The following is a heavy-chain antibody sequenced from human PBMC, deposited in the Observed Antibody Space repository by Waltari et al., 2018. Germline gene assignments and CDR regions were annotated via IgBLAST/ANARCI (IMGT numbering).Heavy chain of an antibody. CDR3: AGDRAIGLFFDY. D-gene: IGHD2-2*01. CDR2: VHHSGKT. CDR1: GDSISRNYW. J-gene: IGHJ4*02. V-gene: IGHV4-4*02. Sequence: QVQLQESGQGLVKPSGTLSLPCAVPGDSISRNYWWSGVRQSPEKGLEWIGQVHHSGKTHYNPSLQSRVAISLDKPKNHFSLNLNSVTAADTAIYYCAGDRAIGLFFDYWGRGTLVTVSS.